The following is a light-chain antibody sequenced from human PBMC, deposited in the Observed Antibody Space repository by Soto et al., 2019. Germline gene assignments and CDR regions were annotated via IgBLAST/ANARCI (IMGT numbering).Light chain of an antibody. V-gene: IGKV3-20*01. Sequence: EIVLTQSPGTLSLSPGERVTLSCRASQRVPSDFLAWYQQKTGQGPRLLIYGASIRAAGIPDRFSGSGSGTDFTLTISRLEPEDFAVFYCQQYGNSLAFGQGTKLEIK. CDR2: GAS. CDR1: QRVPSDF. CDR3: QQYGNSLA. J-gene: IGKJ2*01.